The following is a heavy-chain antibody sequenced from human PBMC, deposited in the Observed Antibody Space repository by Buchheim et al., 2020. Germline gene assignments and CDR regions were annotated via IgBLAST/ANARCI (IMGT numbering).Heavy chain of an antibody. J-gene: IGHJ4*02. CDR1: GFTFSSYG. CDR3: ARLALPDY. D-gene: IGHD1-26*01. Sequence: QVQLVESGGGVVQPGRSLRLSCAASGFTFSSYGMHWVRQAPGKGLEWVAVISYDGSNKYYADSVKGRFTISRDNSKNTLYLQMNSLRAEDTAVYYCARLALPDYWSQGTL. V-gene: IGHV3-30*03. CDR2: ISYDGSNK.